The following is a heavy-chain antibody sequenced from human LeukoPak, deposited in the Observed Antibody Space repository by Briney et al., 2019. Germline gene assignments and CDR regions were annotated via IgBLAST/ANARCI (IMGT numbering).Heavy chain of an antibody. J-gene: IGHJ4*02. CDR2: IHPVDCQT. V-gene: IGHV5-51*01. CDR1: GYNFPNYW. CDR3: ATWGSSHWFDY. D-gene: IGHD3-16*01. Sequence: GESLKISCKGSGYNFPNYWIGWVRQKPGKGLEWMGKIHPVDCQTTYSASVQGQVTISADKSITAAYLQWSSLRASDTAMYYCATWGSSHWFDYWGQGPLVPVSS.